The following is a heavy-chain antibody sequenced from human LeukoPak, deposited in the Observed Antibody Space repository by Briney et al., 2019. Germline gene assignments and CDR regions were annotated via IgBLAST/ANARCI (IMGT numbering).Heavy chain of an antibody. Sequence: PGGSLRLSCAASGFTFSSHDMNWVRQAPGKGLEWVSSISSSSSYIYYADSVKGRFTISRDNAKNSLYLQMNSLRAEDTAVYYCASDGYYGSGSLFDYWGQGTLVTVSS. CDR2: ISSSSSYI. CDR3: ASDGYYGSGSLFDY. V-gene: IGHV3-21*01. D-gene: IGHD3-10*01. CDR1: GFTFSSHD. J-gene: IGHJ4*02.